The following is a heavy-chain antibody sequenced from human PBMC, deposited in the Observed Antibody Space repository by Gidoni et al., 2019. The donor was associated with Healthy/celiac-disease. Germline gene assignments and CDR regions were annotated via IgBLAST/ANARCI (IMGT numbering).Heavy chain of an antibody. CDR3: ARDTSSRLYYFDY. J-gene: IGHJ4*02. Sequence: SRDNSKNTLYLQMNSLRAEDTAVYYCARDTSSRLYYFDYWGQGTLVTVSS. V-gene: IGHV3-30*07. D-gene: IGHD6-13*01.